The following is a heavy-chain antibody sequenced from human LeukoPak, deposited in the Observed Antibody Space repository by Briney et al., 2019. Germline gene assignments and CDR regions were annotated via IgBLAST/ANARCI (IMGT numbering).Heavy chain of an antibody. CDR1: GGSISSYY. Sequence: SETLSLTCTVPGGSISSYYWSWIRQPPGKRVGWIGYIYYSGSTNYNPAIKSRFTISVDASMTQFSLKLSSMTAADTAVYYCARTVEMATIRRAGWFDPWGQGTLVTVSS. CDR3: ARTVEMATIRRAGWFDP. J-gene: IGHJ5*02. CDR2: IYYSGST. D-gene: IGHD5-24*01. V-gene: IGHV4-59*01.